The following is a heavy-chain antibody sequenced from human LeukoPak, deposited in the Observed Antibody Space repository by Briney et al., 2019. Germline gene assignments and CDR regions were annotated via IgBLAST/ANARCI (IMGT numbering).Heavy chain of an antibody. CDR2: IKSKTDGGTT. V-gene: IGHV3-15*01. J-gene: IGHJ4*02. Sequence: GGSLRLSCAASGFTFSNAWMSWVRQAPGKGLEWVGRIKSKTDGGTTDYAAPVKGRFTISRDDSKNTLYLQMNSLKTEDTAVYYCTTGYCIGGSCYSLGVYWGQGTLVTVSS. CDR3: TTGYCIGGSCYSLGVY. CDR1: GFTFSNAW. D-gene: IGHD2-15*01.